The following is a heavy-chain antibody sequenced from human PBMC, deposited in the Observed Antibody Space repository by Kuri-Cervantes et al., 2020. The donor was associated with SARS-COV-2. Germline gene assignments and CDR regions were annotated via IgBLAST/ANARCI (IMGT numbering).Heavy chain of an antibody. J-gene: IGHJ4*02. V-gene: IGHV3-23*01. Sequence: ETLSLTCAASGFTFSSYAMSWVRQAPGKGLEWVSAISGSGETTHYADSVKGRFTISRDNSKTTLYLQMNSLRAEDTAVYYCGLASGSSYSPNYWGQGTLVTVSS. CDR1: GFTFSSYA. CDR2: ISGSGETT. D-gene: IGHD3-10*01. CDR3: GLASGSSYSPNY.